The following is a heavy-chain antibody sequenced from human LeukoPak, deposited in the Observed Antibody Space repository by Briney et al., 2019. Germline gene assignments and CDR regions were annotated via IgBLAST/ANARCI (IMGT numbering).Heavy chain of an antibody. CDR1: GFTFRDYF. CDR2: TNTAGNTI. J-gene: IGHJ3*02. V-gene: IGHV3-11*01. Sequence: GGSLRLSCAASGFTFRDYFMSWISQAPGKGLEWVAYTNTAGNTIYYADSMKGRFTISRDNAKNSLYLQMNTLRAEDTAVYYCARATYDSSAVDAFDIWGQGTMVTVSP. D-gene: IGHD3-22*01. CDR3: ARATYDSSAVDAFDI.